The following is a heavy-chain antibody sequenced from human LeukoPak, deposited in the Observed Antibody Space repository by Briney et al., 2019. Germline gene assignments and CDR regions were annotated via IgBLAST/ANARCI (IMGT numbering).Heavy chain of an antibody. J-gene: IGHJ4*02. CDR2: VFFTGTT. CDR1: GGPISGSGYY. D-gene: IGHD3-22*01. CDR3: ARAGDSSGYYLDY. Sequence: SETLSLTCTVSGGPISGSGYYWGWIRQPPGKGLEWIASVFFTGTTYYTPSLKSRLTISVDTSKNQFSLQLSSVTAADTAVYYCARAGDSSGYYLDYWGQGTLVTVSS. V-gene: IGHV4-39*01.